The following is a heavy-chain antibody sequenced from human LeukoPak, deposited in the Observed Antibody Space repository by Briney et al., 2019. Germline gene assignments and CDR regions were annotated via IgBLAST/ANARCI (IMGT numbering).Heavy chain of an antibody. V-gene: IGHV3-73*01. D-gene: IGHD3-22*01. J-gene: IGHJ4*02. Sequence: GGSLRLSCAASGITFSSYDMSWVRQASGKGLEWVGRIRSKANNYATAYAASVKGRFTISRDDSKNTAYLQMNSLKTEDTAVYYCTGDNFDSSVKFDYWGQGTLVTVSS. CDR1: GITFSSYD. CDR2: IRSKANNYAT. CDR3: TGDNFDSSVKFDY.